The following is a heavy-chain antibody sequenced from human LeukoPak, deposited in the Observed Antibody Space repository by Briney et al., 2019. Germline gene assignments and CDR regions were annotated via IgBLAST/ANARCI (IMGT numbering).Heavy chain of an antibody. J-gene: IGHJ4*02. V-gene: IGHV3-33*01. CDR2: IWSVGGAE. CDR3: AADDLAVAGKEFDY. Sequence: GGSLRLSCVASGFPFSSYGMHWVRQAPGKGLEWVAVIWSVGGAEYYADSVKGRFTISRDNSKNMLFLQMNSLRPEDTAVYYCAADDLAVAGKEFDYWGQGTLVTVSS. D-gene: IGHD6-19*01. CDR1: GFPFSSYG.